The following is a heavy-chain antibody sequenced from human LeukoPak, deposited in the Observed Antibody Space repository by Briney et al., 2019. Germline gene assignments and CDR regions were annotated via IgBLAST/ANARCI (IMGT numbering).Heavy chain of an antibody. D-gene: IGHD3-22*01. CDR1: GYTFTGYY. CDR2: INPNSGGT. V-gene: IGHV1-2*02. Sequence: ASVKVSCKASGYTFTGYYMHWVRQAPGQGLEWMGWINPNSGGTNYAQKFQGRVTMTRDTSISTAYMELSRLRSDDTAVYYCARDRGYYDSSGPRNWLDPWGQGTLVTVSS. CDR3: ARDRGYYDSSGPRNWLDP. J-gene: IGHJ5*02.